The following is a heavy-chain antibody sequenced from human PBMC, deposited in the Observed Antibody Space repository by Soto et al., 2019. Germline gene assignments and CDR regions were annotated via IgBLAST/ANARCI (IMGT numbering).Heavy chain of an antibody. CDR2: ISYDGSNK. Sequence: GGSLRLSCAASGFTFSSYAMHWVRQAPGKGLEWVAVISYDGSNKYYADSVKGRFTISRDNSKNTLYLQMNSLRAEDTAVYYCARIFGSYYDSSGYSLGDYWGQGTLVTVSS. J-gene: IGHJ4*02. V-gene: IGHV3-30-3*01. D-gene: IGHD3-22*01. CDR1: GFTFSSYA. CDR3: ARIFGSYYDSSGYSLGDY.